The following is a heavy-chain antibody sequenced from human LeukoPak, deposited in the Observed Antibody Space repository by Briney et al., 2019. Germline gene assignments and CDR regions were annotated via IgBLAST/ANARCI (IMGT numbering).Heavy chain of an antibody. J-gene: IGHJ3*02. D-gene: IGHD3-22*01. CDR3: AHSSDYYDSSGFGDAFDI. CDR1: GFSLSTSGVG. CDR2: IDWNDDK. Sequence: SGPTLVKPTQTLTLTCTFSGFSLSTSGVGVGWISQPPGKALEWLALIDWNDDKRYIPSRKNRLTITKDTSKNQVVLTMTNMDPVDTATYYCAHSSDYYDSSGFGDAFDIWGQGTMVTVSS. V-gene: IGHV2-5*01.